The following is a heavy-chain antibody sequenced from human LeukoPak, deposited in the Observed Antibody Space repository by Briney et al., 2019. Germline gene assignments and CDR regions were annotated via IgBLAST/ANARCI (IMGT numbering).Heavy chain of an antibody. J-gene: IGHJ4*02. Sequence: GGSLRLSCAASGFTFSSYWMSWVRQAPGKGLEWVANIKKDGSEKYYVDSVKGRFTISRDNAKNSLYLQMNSLRAEDTAVYYCAGVRRGSYLDYWGQGTWSPSPQ. CDR2: IKKDGSEK. V-gene: IGHV3-7*01. D-gene: IGHD1-26*01. CDR3: AGVRRGSYLDY. CDR1: GFTFSSYW.